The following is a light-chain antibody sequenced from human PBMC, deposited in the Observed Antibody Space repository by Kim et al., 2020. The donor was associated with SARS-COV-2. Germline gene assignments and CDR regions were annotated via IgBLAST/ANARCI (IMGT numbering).Light chain of an antibody. J-gene: IGKJ2*01. CDR3: QQYDDWPPYT. V-gene: IGKV3-15*01. CDR2: GAS. Sequence: EIVMTQSPATLFVAPGERATLSCRASQSINTNLAWYQQKPGQAPRLLIYGASTRATGIPARFSGSGSGADFTLSITSLQSEDFAIYYCQQYDDWPPYTFGRGTKLEI. CDR1: QSINTN.